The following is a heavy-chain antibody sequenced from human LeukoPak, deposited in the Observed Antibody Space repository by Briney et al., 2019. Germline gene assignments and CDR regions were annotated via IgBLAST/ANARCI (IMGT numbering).Heavy chain of an antibody. D-gene: IGHD6-19*01. CDR2: IYPGDSDT. V-gene: IGHV5-51*01. Sequence: GESLQISCKGSGYSFTSYWIGWGRQLPGKGLEWMGIIYPGDSDTKYSPSFQRHVTISAHKSISTAYLQWSSLKASDTAMYYCARDGSGWSHWGQGTLVTVSS. CDR3: ARDGSGWSH. CDR1: GYSFTSYW. J-gene: IGHJ4*02.